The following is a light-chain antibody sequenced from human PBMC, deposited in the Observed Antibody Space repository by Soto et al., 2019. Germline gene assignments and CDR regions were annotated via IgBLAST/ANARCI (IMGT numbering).Light chain of an antibody. CDR2: GAS. CDR3: QQYGSSPRT. V-gene: IGKV3-20*01. CDR1: QSVSISD. Sequence: EIVLTQSPGTLSLSPGERATLSCRASQSVSISDLAWYQQKPDQAPSLLVYGASSRATGTPDRFRSSGSGTDFTLTISRLEPEDFAVYYCQQYGSSPRTFGQGTKVEIK. J-gene: IGKJ2*01.